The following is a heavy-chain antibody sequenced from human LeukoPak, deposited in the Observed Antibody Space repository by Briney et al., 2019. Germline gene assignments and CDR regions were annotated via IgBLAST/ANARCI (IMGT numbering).Heavy chain of an antibody. Sequence: ASVKVSCKASGYTFTSYDINWVRQATGQGLEWMGWMNPNSGDTGYAQKFQGRVTITRNTSISTAYMELSSLRSEDTAVYYCARGFHKSSVRWLQSGGFGYYFDYSGQGTLVTVSS. CDR1: GYTFTSYD. V-gene: IGHV1-8*03. J-gene: IGHJ4*02. D-gene: IGHD5-24*01. CDR2: MNPNSGDT. CDR3: ARGFHKSSVRWLQSGGFGYYFDY.